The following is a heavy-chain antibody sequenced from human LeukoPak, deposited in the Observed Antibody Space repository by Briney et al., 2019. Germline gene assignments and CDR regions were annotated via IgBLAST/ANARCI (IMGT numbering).Heavy chain of an antibody. Sequence: PSETLSLTCTVSGGSISSYYWSWLRQPPGKGLEWIGYIYYSGSTNYNPSLKSRVTISVDTSKNQFSLKLSSVTAADTAVYYCARVPRQGQLPEIHFDYWGQGTLVTVSS. D-gene: IGHD2-2*01. CDR1: GGSISSYY. CDR2: IYYSGST. J-gene: IGHJ4*02. V-gene: IGHV4-59*01. CDR3: ARVPRQGQLPEIHFDY.